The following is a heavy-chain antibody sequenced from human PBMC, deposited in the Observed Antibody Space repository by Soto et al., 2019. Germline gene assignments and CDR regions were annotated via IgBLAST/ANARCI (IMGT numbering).Heavy chain of an antibody. V-gene: IGHV1-8*01. D-gene: IGHD3-10*01. CDR1: GYTFTNYD. J-gene: IGHJ4*02. CDR2: MNPNSGDT. CDR3: AKVSRRGSAIDYDY. Sequence: ASVKVSFKASGYTFTNYDMNWVRQATGQGLEWMGWMNPNSGDTGYAQKFQGRVTMTRDTSITTAYMELSSLRSEDTAVYYCAKVSRRGSAIDYDYWGQGTLVTVSS.